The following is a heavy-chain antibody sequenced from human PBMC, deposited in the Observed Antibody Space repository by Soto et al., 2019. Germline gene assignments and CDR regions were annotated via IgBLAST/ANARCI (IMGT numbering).Heavy chain of an antibody. J-gene: IGHJ6*02. CDR1: GYTFTSYG. CDR2: ISAYNGNT. Sequence: QVQLGQSGAEVKKPGASVKVSCKASGYTFTSYGISWVRQAPGQGLEWMGWISAYNGNTNYAQKLQGRVTMTTDTSTSTAYMELRSLRSDDTAVYYCARDLGIVVVPAAMRDYYYGMDVSGLGTTVTDSS. V-gene: IGHV1-18*04. D-gene: IGHD2-2*01. CDR3: ARDLGIVVVPAAMRDYYYGMDV.